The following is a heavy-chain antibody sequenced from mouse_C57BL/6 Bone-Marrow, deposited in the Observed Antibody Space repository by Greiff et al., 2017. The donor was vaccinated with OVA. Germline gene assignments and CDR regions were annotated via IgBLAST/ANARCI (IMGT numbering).Heavy chain of an antibody. D-gene: IGHD2-3*01. CDR3: ARADGAWFAY. CDR1: GFTFSDYG. J-gene: IGHJ3*01. CDR2: ISSGSSTI. Sequence: EVKVVESGGGLVKPGGSLKLSCAASGFTFSDYGMHWVRQAPEKGLEWVAYISSGSSTIYYADTVKGRFTISRDNAKNTLFLQMTSLRSEDTAMYYCARADGAWFAYWGQGTLVTVSA. V-gene: IGHV5-17*01.